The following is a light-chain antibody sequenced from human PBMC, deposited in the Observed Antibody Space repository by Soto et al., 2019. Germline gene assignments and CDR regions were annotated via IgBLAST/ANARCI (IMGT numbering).Light chain of an antibody. CDR2: AAS. CDR1: QGISSY. Sequence: ILLTPSPSSLSEAVGARVTLTCRVHQGISSYLAWYQQKPGKAPKLLIYAASTLQSGIPSRFSGSGSGTEFTLTISSLQPEDFATYYCQQLNNYPSRTFGGGTKVDIK. V-gene: IGKV1-9*01. CDR3: QQLNNYPSRT. J-gene: IGKJ4*01.